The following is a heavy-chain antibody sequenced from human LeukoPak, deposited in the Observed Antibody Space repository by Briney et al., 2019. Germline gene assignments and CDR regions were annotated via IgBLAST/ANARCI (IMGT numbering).Heavy chain of an antibody. J-gene: IGHJ4*02. D-gene: IGHD6-6*01. V-gene: IGHV1-69*13. Sequence: SVKVSCKASGGTFSSYAISWVRQAPGQGLEWMGGINPIFGTANYAQKFQGRVTITADESTSTAYMELSSLRSEDTAVYYCASSSSSHYYFDYWGQGTLVTVSS. CDR3: ASSSSSHYYFDY. CDR1: GGTFSSYA. CDR2: INPIFGTA.